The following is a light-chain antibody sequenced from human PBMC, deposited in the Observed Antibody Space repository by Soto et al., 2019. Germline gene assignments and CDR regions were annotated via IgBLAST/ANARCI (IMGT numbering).Light chain of an antibody. Sequence: DIQLTQSPLSLSASVGDRVTIICRASQSISRSLNWYQQRPGKAPDLLIYGASTLNSGVLSRFSGSRCRTDFTLLITSLQPEDFATYYCHETRSNGRAFGQGTKVEV. CDR1: QSISRS. J-gene: IGKJ1*01. V-gene: IGKV1-39*01. CDR3: HETRSNGRA. CDR2: GAS.